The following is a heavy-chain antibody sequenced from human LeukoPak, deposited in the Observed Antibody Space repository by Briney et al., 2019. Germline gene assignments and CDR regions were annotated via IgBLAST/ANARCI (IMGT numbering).Heavy chain of an antibody. CDR2: IYYSGST. D-gene: IGHD2-2*01. CDR1: GGSISSGDCY. J-gene: IGHJ4*02. Sequence: SETLSLTCTVSGGSISSGDCYWSWIRQPPGKGLEWIGYIYYSGSTYYKPSLKSRVTISLDTSKNQFSLNLSSVTAADTAVYHCASEGSYCTSTSCYAGMDYWGQGTLVTVSS. V-gene: IGHV4-30-4*08. CDR3: ASEGSYCTSTSCYAGMDY.